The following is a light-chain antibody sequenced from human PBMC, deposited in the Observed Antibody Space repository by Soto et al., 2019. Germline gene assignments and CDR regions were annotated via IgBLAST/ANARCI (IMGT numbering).Light chain of an antibody. J-gene: IGKJ1*01. CDR1: QSFSNY. CDR2: SAT. V-gene: IGKV1-39*01. CDR3: QQTYTIPWT. Sequence: DIQMTQSPSSVSASVGDRITIPCRTSQSFSNYLTWYQHKPGKAPKLLIYSATVLQSGVPSRFSGSGSGTDFTLTISRLQPEDSAIYYCQQTYTIPWTFGQGTRVEIK.